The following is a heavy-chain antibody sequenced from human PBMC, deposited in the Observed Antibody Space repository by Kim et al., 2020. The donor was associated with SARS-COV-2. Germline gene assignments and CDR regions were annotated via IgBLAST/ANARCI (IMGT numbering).Heavy chain of an antibody. V-gene: IGHV3-33*01. Sequence: AESVGGRFTVSRDNSHNTLTLQMNSLRVEDTAVYYCARGPGAALFLSHLDSWGQGTLVNVSS. CDR3: ARGPGAALFLSHLDS. J-gene: IGHJ4*02. D-gene: IGHD2-21*01.